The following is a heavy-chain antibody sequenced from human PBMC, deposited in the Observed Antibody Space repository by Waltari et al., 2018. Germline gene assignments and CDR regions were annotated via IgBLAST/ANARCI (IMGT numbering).Heavy chain of an antibody. Sequence: QVQLVQSGAEVKKPGSSVKVSCKASVGTFGRFAISWVRKSAGEGLEWMGGIIPKSGASNYAQKFQGRVTITADDSTRIAYMEVSSLSFEDTAVYFCATDTSPPYWGQGTLVIVSS. D-gene: IGHD2-2*01. J-gene: IGHJ4*02. V-gene: IGHV1-69*01. CDR2: IIPKSGAS. CDR3: ATDTSPPY. CDR1: VGTFGRFA.